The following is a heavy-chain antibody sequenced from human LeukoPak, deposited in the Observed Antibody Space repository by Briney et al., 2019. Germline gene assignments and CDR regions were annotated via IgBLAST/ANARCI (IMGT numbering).Heavy chain of an antibody. CDR3: AKAPFNEGRIFDY. V-gene: IGHV3-23*01. CDR1: GFTFASWA. D-gene: IGHD1-1*01. Sequence: PGGSLRLSCTASGFTFASWAMSWVRQAPGKGLEWVSTIGGSGANTYYADSVKGRFTISRDNYKNTLLLQESRLRAEDTAVYYCAKAPFNEGRIFDYWGQGTLVTVSS. CDR2: IGGSGANT. J-gene: IGHJ4*02.